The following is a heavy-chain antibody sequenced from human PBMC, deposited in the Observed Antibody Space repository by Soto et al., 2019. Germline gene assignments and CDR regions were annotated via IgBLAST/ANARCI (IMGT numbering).Heavy chain of an antibody. J-gene: IGHJ3*02. D-gene: IGHD6-13*01. CDR3: ARQRKGAAAGPVDAFDI. Sequence: QVQLVQSGAEVKKPGASVKASCKASGYTFSVYYMHWVRQAPGQGLEWMGWISPNSGGTFYAQKFQGRVTMTRDTSINMAYMELTSLKSDDTAVYYCARQRKGAAAGPVDAFDIWGQGTMLTVSS. CDR1: GYTFSVYY. V-gene: IGHV1-2*02. CDR2: ISPNSGGT.